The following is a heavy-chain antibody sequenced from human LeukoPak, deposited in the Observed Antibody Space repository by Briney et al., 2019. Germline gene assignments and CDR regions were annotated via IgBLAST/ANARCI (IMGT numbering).Heavy chain of an antibody. D-gene: IGHD6-13*01. CDR3: ASDRTIAAAVDPFDI. CDR1: RVTFNSCS. J-gene: IGHJ3*02. Sequence: SVKVSCKASRVTFNSCSISWVRQAPGHGLDWMGRIIPLLGIVNYAQKFQGKATITADKSANTAYMELSSLRSEDTAMYYCASDRTIAAAVDPFDIWGQGTMVTVSS. V-gene: IGHV1-69*04. CDR2: IIPLLGIV.